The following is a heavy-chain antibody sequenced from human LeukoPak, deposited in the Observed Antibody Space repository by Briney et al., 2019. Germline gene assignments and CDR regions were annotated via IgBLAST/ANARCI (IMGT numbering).Heavy chain of an antibody. J-gene: IGHJ4*02. CDR2: INHSGST. CDR1: GGSISSSSYY. Sequence: PSETLSLTCTVSGGSISSSSYYWGWIRQPPGKGLEWIGEINHSGSTNYNPSLKSRVTISVDTSKNQFSLKLSSVTAADTAVYYCARGPFSDSSGYRDYWGQGTLVTVSS. CDR3: ARGPFSDSSGYRDY. V-gene: IGHV4-39*07. D-gene: IGHD3-22*01.